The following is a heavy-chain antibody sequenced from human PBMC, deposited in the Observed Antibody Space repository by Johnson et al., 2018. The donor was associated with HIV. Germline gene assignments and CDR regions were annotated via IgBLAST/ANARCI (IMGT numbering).Heavy chain of an antibody. V-gene: IGHV3-13*05. Sequence: EVQLVESGGGLVQPGGSLRLSCAASGFTFSSYDMHWVRQTTGTGLEWVSVMDTAGDPYYAGSVKGRFTISRENAKKSLYLQMNSLRAGDTAVYYCARAGKWSGDAFDIWGQGTTVTVSS. J-gene: IGHJ3*02. CDR2: MDTAGDP. CDR1: GFTFSSYD. CDR3: ARAGKWSGDAFDI. D-gene: IGHD3-10*01.